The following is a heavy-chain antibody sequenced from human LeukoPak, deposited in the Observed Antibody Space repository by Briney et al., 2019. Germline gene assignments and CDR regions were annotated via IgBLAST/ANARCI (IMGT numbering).Heavy chain of an antibody. V-gene: IGHV1-18*01. Sequence: GASVKVSCKASGYTFTSYGISWVRQAPGQGLEWMGWISAYNGNTNYAQKLQGRVTMTTDTSTSTAYMELRSLRSDDTAVYYCARESRSGWSVGAFDIWGQGTMVTVSS. D-gene: IGHD6-19*01. J-gene: IGHJ3*02. CDR2: ISAYNGNT. CDR3: ARESRSGWSVGAFDI. CDR1: GYTFTSYG.